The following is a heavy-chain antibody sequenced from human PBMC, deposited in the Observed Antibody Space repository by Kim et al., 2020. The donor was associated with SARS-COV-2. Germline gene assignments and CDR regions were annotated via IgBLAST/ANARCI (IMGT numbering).Heavy chain of an antibody. CDR3: AREESGNYYRGLSSDY. CDR1: GFIFSTYW. CDR2: IKHDGSVK. V-gene: IGHV3-7*03. J-gene: IGHJ4*02. D-gene: IGHD1-26*01. Sequence: GGSLRLSCAASGFIFSTYWMSWVRQAPGKGLEWVVNIKHDGSVKYYVDSVRGRFTISRDNAKNSLYLQMNSLRAEDTAVYYCAREESGNYYRGLSSDYWGQGTLVTVSS.